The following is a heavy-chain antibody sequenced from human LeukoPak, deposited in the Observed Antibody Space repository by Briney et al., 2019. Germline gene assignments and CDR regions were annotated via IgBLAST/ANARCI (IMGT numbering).Heavy chain of an antibody. CDR2: IDWDDDK. D-gene: IGHD6-19*01. Sequence: SGPTLVNPTQTLTLTCTFSGFSLSTSGMRVRWIRQPPGKALEWLARIDWDDDKFYSTSLKTRLTISKDTSKNQVVLTMTNMDPVDTATYYCARVPYSSGWYYFDYWGQGTLVTVSS. CDR3: ARVPYSSGWYYFDY. J-gene: IGHJ4*02. V-gene: IGHV2-70*04. CDR1: GFSLSTSGMR.